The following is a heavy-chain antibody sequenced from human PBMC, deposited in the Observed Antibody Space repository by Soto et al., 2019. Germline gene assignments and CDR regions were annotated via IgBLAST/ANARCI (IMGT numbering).Heavy chain of an antibody. CDR3: ARLPYGSGSYYYYYYGMDV. V-gene: IGHV5-51*01. Sequence: PGESLKISCKGSGYSFTSYWIGWVRQMPVKGLEWMGIIYPGDSDTRYSPSFQGQVTISADKSISTAYLQWSSLKASDTAMYYCARLPYGSGSYYYYYYGMDVWGQGTMVTVS. D-gene: IGHD3-10*01. CDR1: GYSFTSYW. J-gene: IGHJ6*02. CDR2: IYPGDSDT.